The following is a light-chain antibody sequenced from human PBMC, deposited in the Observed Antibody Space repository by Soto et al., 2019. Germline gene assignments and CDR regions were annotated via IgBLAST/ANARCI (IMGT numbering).Light chain of an antibody. CDR3: SSYTSSSTVV. Sequence: QSVLTQPDSVSGSPGQSITISCTGTSSDVGGYNYVSWYQKHPGKAPKLMIYDVSNRPSGVSNRFSGSKSGNTASLTISGLQAEDEADYYCSSYTSSSTVVFGGGTKLTVL. CDR2: DVS. V-gene: IGLV2-14*01. J-gene: IGLJ2*01. CDR1: SSDVGGYNY.